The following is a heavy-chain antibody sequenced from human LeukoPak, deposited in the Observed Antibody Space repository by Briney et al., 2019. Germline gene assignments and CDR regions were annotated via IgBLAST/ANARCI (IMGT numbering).Heavy chain of an antibody. D-gene: IGHD5-18*01. CDR2: ISSSSNYI. V-gene: IGHV3-21*01. J-gene: IGHJ4*02. Sequence: GGSLRLTCAASGFTFSSYSMNWVRQAPGKGLEWVSSISSSSNYIYYADSLKGRFTISRDNAKNSLFLQMNSLRAEDTAFYYCVRGGDSYGYGYWGQGTLVTVSS. CDR3: VRGGDSYGYGY. CDR1: GFTFSSYS.